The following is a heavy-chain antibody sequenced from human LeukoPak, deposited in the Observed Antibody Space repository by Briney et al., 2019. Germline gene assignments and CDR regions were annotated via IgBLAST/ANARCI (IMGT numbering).Heavy chain of an antibody. J-gene: IGHJ4*02. V-gene: IGHV1-18*01. D-gene: IGHD1-26*01. Sequence: GASVRVSCKTAGYTFSNFGINWVRQAPGQGLEWMGWISGNNDNPNYGQKFQGRFTVTTDSSTSTAYMELRNLTFDDTAVYYRARDGTSADYYWGQGTLVTVSS. CDR1: GYTFSNFG. CDR2: ISGNNDNP. CDR3: ARDGTSADYY.